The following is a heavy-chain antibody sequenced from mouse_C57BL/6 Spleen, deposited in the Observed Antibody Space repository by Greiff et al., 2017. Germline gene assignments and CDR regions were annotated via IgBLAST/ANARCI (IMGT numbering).Heavy chain of an antibody. Sequence: QVQLQQPGAELVKPGASVKLSCKASGYTFTSYWMQWVKQRPGQGLEWIGGIDPSDSYTNYNQKFKGKATLTVDTSSSTAYMQLSSLTSEDSAVYYCARRGQLRDFDYWGQGTTLTVSS. D-gene: IGHD3-2*02. CDR3: ARRGQLRDFDY. CDR1: GYTFTSYW. J-gene: IGHJ2*01. V-gene: IGHV1-50*01. CDR2: IDPSDSYT.